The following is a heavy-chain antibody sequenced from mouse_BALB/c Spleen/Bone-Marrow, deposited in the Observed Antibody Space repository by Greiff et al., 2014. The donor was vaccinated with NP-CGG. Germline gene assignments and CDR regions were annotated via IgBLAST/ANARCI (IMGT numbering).Heavy chain of an antibody. V-gene: IGHV14-3*02. CDR2: IDPANGDT. Sequence: VQLQQSGAELAKPGASVKLSCTASGFNIKDTYMHWVKQRPEQGLEWIGRIDPANGDTKYDPKFQGKATITADTSSNTAYLQLSSLTSEDTAVYYCTKPSFYYGSSYWYFDVCGAGTTVTVSS. CDR1: GFNIKDTY. D-gene: IGHD1-1*01. J-gene: IGHJ1*01. CDR3: TKPSFYYGSSYWYFDV.